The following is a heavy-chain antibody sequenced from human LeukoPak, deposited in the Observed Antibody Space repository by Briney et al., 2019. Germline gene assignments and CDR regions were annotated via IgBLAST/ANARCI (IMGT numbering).Heavy chain of an antibody. V-gene: IGHV3-23*01. CDR2: ISGSGGST. D-gene: IGHD3-9*01. CDR3: AKNVREADWYYYYMDV. CDR1: GFTFSSYA. Sequence: GGSLRLSCAASGFTFSSYAMSWVRQAPGKGLEWVSAISGSGGSTYYADSVKGRFTISRDNSKNTLYLQMNSLRAEDTAVYYCAKNVREADWYYYYMDVWGKGTTVTVSS. J-gene: IGHJ6*03.